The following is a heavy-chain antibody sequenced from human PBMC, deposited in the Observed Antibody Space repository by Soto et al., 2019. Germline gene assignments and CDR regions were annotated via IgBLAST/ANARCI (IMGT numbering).Heavy chain of an antibody. CDR1: GFTFISYA. CDR3: ASTHYYGSGSYYSPY. D-gene: IGHD3-10*01. V-gene: IGHV3-21*01. J-gene: IGHJ4*02. CDR2: ISSSSSYT. Sequence: GGSLRLSCAASGFTFISYAMSWVRQAPGKGLEWVSYISSSSSYTNYADSVKGRFTISRDNAKNSLYLQMNSLRAEDTAVYYCASTHYYGSGSYYSPYWGQGTLVTVSS.